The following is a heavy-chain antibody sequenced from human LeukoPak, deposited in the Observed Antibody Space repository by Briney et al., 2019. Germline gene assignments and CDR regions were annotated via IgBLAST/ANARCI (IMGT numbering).Heavy chain of an antibody. J-gene: IGHJ1*01. CDR2: IYANGGT. CDR3: ARDFTRNSYAVAEFFHP. CDR1: GVSISGYY. V-gene: IGHV4-4*07. D-gene: IGHD5-18*01. Sequence: SETLSLTCTASGVSISGYYWNWIRQSAGKGLEWIGRIYANGGTTYNPSLRSRVSMSVDTSKNKSSLKLTSVTATDTAIYYCARDFTRNSYAVAEFFHPWGQGTLVSVSS.